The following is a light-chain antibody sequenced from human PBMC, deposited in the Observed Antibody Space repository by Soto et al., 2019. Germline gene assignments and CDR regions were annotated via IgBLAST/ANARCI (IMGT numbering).Light chain of an antibody. CDR1: SSDVGGYNY. V-gene: IGLV2-14*01. J-gene: IGLJ1*01. Sequence: QSALTQPASVSGSPGQSITISCTGTSSDVGGYNYVSWYQQHPGKAPKLMIYEVSNRPSGVSNRFSGSKSGNTASLTISGRQAEDEAEYYCSSYTSSSTLVFGTGTKLNFL. CDR3: SSYTSSSTLV. CDR2: EVS.